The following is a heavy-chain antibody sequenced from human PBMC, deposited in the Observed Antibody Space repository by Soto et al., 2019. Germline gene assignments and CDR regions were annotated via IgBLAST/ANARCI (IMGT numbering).Heavy chain of an antibody. CDR2: IKSKAVGGTT. CDR3: SVDYNYSSGW. V-gene: IGHV3-15*07. D-gene: IGHD1-20*01. CDR1: GFTVPNAW. Sequence: EVQLVESGGGLVKPGGSLRVSCAVSGFTVPNAWMHWVRQAPGKGLEWVGRIKSKAVGGTTDYAAPVKGRFTISRDDSEYTLYLQISSLKTEDKAVYYGSVDYNYSSGWWGQGTLVTVSS. J-gene: IGHJ4*02.